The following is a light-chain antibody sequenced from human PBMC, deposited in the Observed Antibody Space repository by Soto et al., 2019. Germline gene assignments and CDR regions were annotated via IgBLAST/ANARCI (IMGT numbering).Light chain of an antibody. V-gene: IGLV2-23*01. CDR2: EGS. J-gene: IGLJ2*01. Sequence: QLVLTQPASVSGSPGQSITISCTGTSSDVGSYNLVSWYQQHPGKAPKLMIYEGSKRPSGVSNRFSGSKSGNTASLTISGLHAEDEADYYCCSYAGSVVFGGGTKLTVL. CDR1: SSDVGSYNL. CDR3: CSYAGSVV.